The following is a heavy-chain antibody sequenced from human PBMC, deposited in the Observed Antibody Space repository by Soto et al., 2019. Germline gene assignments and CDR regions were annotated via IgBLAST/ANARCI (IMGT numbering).Heavy chain of an antibody. CDR3: ARADPGASLDY. CDR1: GVSMSSHY. V-gene: IGHV4-59*11. CDR2: ISYSGIP. Sequence: SETLSLTCSVSGVSMSSHYWTWIRQPPGKGLEWIGYISYSGIPYYNPSLKDRVTISAHTSRKQFYLKLTSVTAIDTAVYFCARADPGASLDYWGQGTLGTVSS. J-gene: IGHJ4*02.